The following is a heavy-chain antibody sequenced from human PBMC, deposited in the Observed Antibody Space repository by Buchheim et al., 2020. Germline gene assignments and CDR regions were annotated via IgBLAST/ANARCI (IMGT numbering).Heavy chain of an antibody. CDR3: ARYSSSSWSREPPFIDY. Sequence: QVQLQESGPGLVKPSETLSLTCTVSGGSISSYYWSWIRQPPGKGLEWIGYIYYSGSTNYNPSPKSRVTISVDTSKNQFSLKLSSVTAADTAVYYCARYSSSSWSREPPFIDYWGQGTL. CDR1: GGSISSYY. V-gene: IGHV4-59*01. D-gene: IGHD6-13*01. J-gene: IGHJ4*02. CDR2: IYYSGST.